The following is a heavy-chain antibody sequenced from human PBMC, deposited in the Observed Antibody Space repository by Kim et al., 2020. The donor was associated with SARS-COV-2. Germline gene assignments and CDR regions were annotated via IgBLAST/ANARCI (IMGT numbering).Heavy chain of an antibody. CDR1: GGSISSYY. CDR2: VYYSGNT. D-gene: IGHD6-13*01. Sequence: SETLSLTCSVSGGSISSYYWSWIRQFPGKGLEWIGYVYYSGNTKYNPSLKSRVTISQDTSKNHFSLKLSSVTAADTAVYYCARLERSSSFDYWSQGTLVT. J-gene: IGHJ4*02. CDR3: ARLERSSSFDY. V-gene: IGHV4-59*08.